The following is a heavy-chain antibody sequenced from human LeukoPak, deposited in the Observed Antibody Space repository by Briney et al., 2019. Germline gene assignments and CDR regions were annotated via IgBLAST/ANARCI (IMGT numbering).Heavy chain of an antibody. D-gene: IGHD5-24*01. Sequence: GGSLRLSFAASGFIFSPYAMSWVRQAPGKGLEWVAGIAGDDDRFYADSVKGCFSISRDNSKNTVDLQMNSLRVEDTAVYYCAKDYVSGDGYWDFDYWGQGTLVTVSS. CDR2: IAGDDDR. CDR1: GFIFSPYA. V-gene: IGHV3-23*01. CDR3: AKDYVSGDGYWDFDY. J-gene: IGHJ4*02.